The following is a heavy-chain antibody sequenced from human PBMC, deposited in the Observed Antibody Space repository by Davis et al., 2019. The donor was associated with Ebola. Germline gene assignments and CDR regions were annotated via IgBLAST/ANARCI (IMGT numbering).Heavy chain of an antibody. CDR3: AKDHSGRLRFTYGMDV. J-gene: IGHJ6*02. CDR1: GFTFGDYA. CDR2: ISGSGGST. V-gene: IGHV3-23*01. Sequence: PGGSLRLSCTTSGFTFGDYAMTWVRQAPGKGLEWVSAISGSGGSTYYADSVKGRFTISRDNSKNTLYLQMTSLRAEDTAVYYCAKDHSGRLRFTYGMDVWGQGTTVTVSS. D-gene: IGHD3-3*01.